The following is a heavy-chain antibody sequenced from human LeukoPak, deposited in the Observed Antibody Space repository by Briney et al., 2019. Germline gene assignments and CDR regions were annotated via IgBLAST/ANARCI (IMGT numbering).Heavy chain of an antibody. Sequence: VASVKVSCKASGYTFTSYAMHWVRQAPGQRLEWMGWINAGNGNTKYSQKFQGRVTITRDTSASTAYMELSSLRSEDTAVYYCARDSERELYSSSWPNWFDPWGQGTLVTVSS. CDR3: ARDSERELYSSSWPNWFDP. CDR1: GYTFTSYA. CDR2: INAGNGNT. V-gene: IGHV1-3*01. D-gene: IGHD6-13*01. J-gene: IGHJ5*02.